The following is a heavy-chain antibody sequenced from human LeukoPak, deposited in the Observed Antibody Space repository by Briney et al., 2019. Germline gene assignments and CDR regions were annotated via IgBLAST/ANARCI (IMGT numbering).Heavy chain of an antibody. V-gene: IGHV3-66*01. CDR2: IYSGGST. CDR1: GFTVSSNY. J-gene: IGHJ4*02. CDR3: ARGENQSFDY. D-gene: IGHD1-14*01. Sequence: GGSLRPSCAASGFTVSSNYMSWVRQAPGKGLEWVSVIYSGGSTYYADSVKGRFTISRDNSKNTLYLQMNSLRAEDTAVYYCARGENQSFDYWGQGTLVTVSS.